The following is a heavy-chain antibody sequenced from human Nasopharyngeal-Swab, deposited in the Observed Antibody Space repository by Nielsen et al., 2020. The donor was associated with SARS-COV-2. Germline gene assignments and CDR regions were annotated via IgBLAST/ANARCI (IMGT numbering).Heavy chain of an antibody. D-gene: IGHD3-16*01. CDR2: MNSDGSRT. Sequence: GVLKISCAASGFTFSSYWMHWVRQAPGEGLVWVSRMNSDGSRTSYADSVKGRFTISRDNAKNTLYLQMNSLRAEDTAVYYCARVDVHDAFDVWGQGTMVTVSS. CDR3: ARVDVHDAFDV. J-gene: IGHJ3*01. V-gene: IGHV3-74*01. CDR1: GFTFSSYW.